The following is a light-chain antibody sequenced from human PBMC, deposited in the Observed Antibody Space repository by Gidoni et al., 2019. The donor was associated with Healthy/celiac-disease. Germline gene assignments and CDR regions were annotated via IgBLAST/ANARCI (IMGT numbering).Light chain of an antibody. CDR2: KAS. CDR3: QQYNTYSSWM. Sequence: DIQMTQSPSTLSAYVGDRVTITCRASQSISTLLAWYQQKPGKAPKLLIYKASSLQSGVPARFSGSGSGTEFTLTISSLQPDDFATYYCQQYNTYSSWMFGQGTKVDIK. J-gene: IGKJ1*01. CDR1: QSISTL. V-gene: IGKV1-5*03.